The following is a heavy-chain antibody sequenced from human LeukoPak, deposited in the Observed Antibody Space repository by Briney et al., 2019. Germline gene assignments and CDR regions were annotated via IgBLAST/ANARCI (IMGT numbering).Heavy chain of an antibody. Sequence: GGSLRLSCAASGFTFSSYWMSWVRQARGKGLEWVANIRQDGSEKYYVGSVKGRFTISRDNAKNSLDLQMNSLRAEDTAVYYCARERRQWQPFDIWGQGTMVTVSS. V-gene: IGHV3-7*01. CDR1: GFTFSSYW. CDR2: IRQDGSEK. CDR3: ARERRQWQPFDI. J-gene: IGHJ3*02. D-gene: IGHD6-19*01.